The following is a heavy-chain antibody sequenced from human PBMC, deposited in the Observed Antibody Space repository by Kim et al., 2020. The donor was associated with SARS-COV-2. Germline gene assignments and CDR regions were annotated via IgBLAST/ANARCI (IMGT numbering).Heavy chain of an antibody. V-gene: IGHV4-34*01. D-gene: IGHD1-26*01. CDR1: GGSFSGYY. J-gene: IGHJ4*02. Sequence: SETLSLTCAVYGGSFSGYYWTWIRQPPGKGLEWIGEVNHSGSTNYNLSLKSRVTISADTSKNQLSLKLNSVTAADTALYYCARGRGGSHYPYFDSWGQGTLVTVSS. CDR2: VNHSGST. CDR3: ARGRGGSHYPYFDS.